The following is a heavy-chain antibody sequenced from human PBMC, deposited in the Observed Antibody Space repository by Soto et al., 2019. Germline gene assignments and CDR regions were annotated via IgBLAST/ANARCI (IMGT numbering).Heavy chain of an antibody. CDR3: ARDFAPGGYYYYGMDV. CDR1: GFTFSSYG. CDR2: IWYDGSNK. V-gene: IGHV3-33*01. J-gene: IGHJ6*02. D-gene: IGHD2-21*01. Sequence: PGGSLRLSCAASGFTFSSYGMHWVRQAPGKGLEWVAVIWYDGSNKYYADSVKGRFTISRDNSKNTLYLQMNSLRAEDTAVYYCARDFAPGGYYYYGMDVWGQGTTVTVS.